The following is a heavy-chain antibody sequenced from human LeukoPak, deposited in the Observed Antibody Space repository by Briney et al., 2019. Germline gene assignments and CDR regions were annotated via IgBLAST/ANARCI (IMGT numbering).Heavy chain of an antibody. J-gene: IGHJ4*02. CDR1: GFTFSSYS. Sequence: GGSLRLSCAASGFTFSSYSMSWVRQAPGKGLEWVANIKQDGSDKYYVDSVRGRFTISRDNAKNSLYLQMDSLRAEDTAVSYCARTGRNLDYWGQGTPVTVSS. D-gene: IGHD3-10*01. CDR3: ARTGRNLDY. CDR2: IKQDGSDK. V-gene: IGHV3-7*05.